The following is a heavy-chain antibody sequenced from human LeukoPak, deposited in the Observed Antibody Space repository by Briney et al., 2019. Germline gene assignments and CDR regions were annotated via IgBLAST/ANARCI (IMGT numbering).Heavy chain of an antibody. CDR2: ITGSGSST. CDR1: GFTFGSYA. Sequence: GGSLRLSCAASGFTFGSYAMTWVRQAPGKGLEWVPVITGSGSSTYYADSVRGRFTISRDNPKNTLYLQMNSLRADDTAVYYCAKHRGSGVAGTGGVESWGQGTLVTVSS. CDR3: AKHRGSGVAGTGGVES. J-gene: IGHJ4*02. D-gene: IGHD6-19*01. V-gene: IGHV3-23*01.